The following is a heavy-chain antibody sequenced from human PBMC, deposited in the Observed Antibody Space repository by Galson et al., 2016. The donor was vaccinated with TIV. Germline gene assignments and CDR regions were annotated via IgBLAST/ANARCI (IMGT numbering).Heavy chain of an antibody. CDR1: GFTFSSYA. Sequence: SLRLSCAASGFTFSSYAMSWVRQAPGKGLEWVSVISGGGGSTYYADSVKGRFTISRDNSKNAVYLQMSSLRAEDTAVYYCVKYDSSGYYDGNFDYWGQGTLVIVSS. CDR2: ISGGGGST. D-gene: IGHD3-22*01. V-gene: IGHV3-23*01. CDR3: VKYDSSGYYDGNFDY. J-gene: IGHJ4*02.